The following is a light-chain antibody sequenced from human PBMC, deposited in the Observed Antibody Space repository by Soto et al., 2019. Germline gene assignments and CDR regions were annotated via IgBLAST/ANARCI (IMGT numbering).Light chain of an antibody. V-gene: IGLV2-23*01. CDR2: EGS. CDR1: SSDVGCYNL. Sequence: QSVLTQPASVSGSPGQSITISCTGTSSDVGCYNLVSWYQQHPGKAPKLMIYEGSKRPSGVSNRFSGSQSGNTASLTIYGLQTEDEADYYCCSYAGSRRDVFGTGTKVTVL. J-gene: IGLJ1*01. CDR3: CSYAGSRRDV.